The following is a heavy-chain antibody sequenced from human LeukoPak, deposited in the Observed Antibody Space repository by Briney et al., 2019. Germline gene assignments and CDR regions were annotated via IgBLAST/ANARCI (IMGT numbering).Heavy chain of an antibody. D-gene: IGHD6-6*01. Sequence: PGGSLRLSCAASGFTFSSYAMSWVRQAPGKGLEWVSAISGSAGSTYYADSVKGRFTISRDNSKNTLYLQMNSLRAEDTAVYYCAKGAEYPYYYYMDVWGKGTTVTVSS. CDR3: AKGAEYPYYYYMDV. CDR2: ISGSAGST. CDR1: GFTFSSYA. J-gene: IGHJ6*03. V-gene: IGHV3-23*01.